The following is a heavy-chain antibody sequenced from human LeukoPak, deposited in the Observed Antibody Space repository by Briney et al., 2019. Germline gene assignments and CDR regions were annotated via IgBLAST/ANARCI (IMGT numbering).Heavy chain of an antibody. CDR3: AIDYGDLVSHY. V-gene: IGHV4-34*01. J-gene: IGHJ4*02. Sequence: SETLSLTCTVSGGSISGYYWSWIRQPPGEGLEWIGEINHSGSTNYSPSLKSRVTISVDTSKNQFSLKLSSVTAADTAVYYCAIDYGDLVSHYWGQGTLVTVSS. CDR2: INHSGST. D-gene: IGHD4-17*01. CDR1: GGSISGYY.